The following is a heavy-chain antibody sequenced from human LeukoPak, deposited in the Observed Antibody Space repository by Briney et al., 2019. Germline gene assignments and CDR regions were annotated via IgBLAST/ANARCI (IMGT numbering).Heavy chain of an antibody. V-gene: IGHV4-59*01. CDR1: GGSISSYY. D-gene: IGHD3-22*01. CDR3: ARGSYCYDSSGYYTLSAFDI. Sequence: SETLSLTCTVSGGSISSYYWSWIRQPPGKGLEWIGYIYYSGSTNYNPSLKSRVTISVDTSKNQFSLKLSSVTAADTAVYYCARGSYCYDSSGYYTLSAFDIWGQGTMVTVSS. J-gene: IGHJ3*02. CDR2: IYYSGST.